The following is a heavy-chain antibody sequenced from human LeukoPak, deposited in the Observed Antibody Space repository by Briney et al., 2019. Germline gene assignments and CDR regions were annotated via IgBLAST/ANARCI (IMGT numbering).Heavy chain of an antibody. V-gene: IGHV5-51*01. CDR2: IYPGDSDT. CDR1: GYSFTSYW. D-gene: IGHD3-22*01. CDR3: ARLGYYDSSGYFYSDY. Sequence: GESLKISCKGSGYSFTSYWIGWVRQMPGKGLEWMGIIYPGDSDTRYSPSFQGQVTISADKSISTAYLQWSSLKASDTAMYYCARLGYYDSSGYFYSDYWGQGTLVTVSS. J-gene: IGHJ4*02.